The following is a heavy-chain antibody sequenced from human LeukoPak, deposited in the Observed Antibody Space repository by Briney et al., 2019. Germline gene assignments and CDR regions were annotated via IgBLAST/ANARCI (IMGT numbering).Heavy chain of an antibody. D-gene: IGHD6-6*01. J-gene: IGHJ6*03. V-gene: IGHV3-74*01. CDR2: INSDGSST. Sequence: GGSLRLSCAASGFTFSSYWMHWVRQAPGKGLVWVPRINSDGSSTSYADSVKGRFTISRDNAENTLYLQMNSLRAEDTAVYYCARDENPYTTSSYYYYYMDVWGKGTTVTVSS. CDR1: GFTFSSYW. CDR3: ARDENPYTTSSYYYYYMDV.